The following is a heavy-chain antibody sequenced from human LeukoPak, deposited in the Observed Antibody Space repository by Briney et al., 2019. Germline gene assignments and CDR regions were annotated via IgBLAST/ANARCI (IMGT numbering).Heavy chain of an antibody. J-gene: IGHJ6*02. Sequence: GGSLRLSCTGTGFTFSNYWMHWVRQAPGKGLVWVSRINSDGSTTTYTDSVKGRFTLSRDNAKNTLNLEMNSLRVEDTAVYYCVRDRTEYSDGWSNHYGLDVWGQGTTVIVFS. CDR1: GFTFSNYW. CDR2: INSDGSTT. CDR3: VRDRTEYSDGWSNHYGLDV. D-gene: IGHD6-19*01. V-gene: IGHV3-74*01.